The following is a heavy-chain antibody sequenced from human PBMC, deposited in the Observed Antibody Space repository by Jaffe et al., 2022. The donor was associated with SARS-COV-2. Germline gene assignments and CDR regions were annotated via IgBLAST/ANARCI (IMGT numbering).Heavy chain of an antibody. D-gene: IGHD6-13*01. CDR3: AREVMGIAAAGTRYTSRVMDV. J-gene: IGHJ6*02. CDR1: GGSISSYY. CDR2: IYYSGST. V-gene: IGHV4-59*01. Sequence: QVQLQESGPGLVKPSETLSLTCTVSGGSISSYYWSWIRQPPGKGLEWIGYIYYSGSTNYNPSLKSRVTISVDTSKNQFSLKLSSVTAADTAVYYCAREVMGIAAAGTRYTSRVMDVWGQGTTVTVSS.